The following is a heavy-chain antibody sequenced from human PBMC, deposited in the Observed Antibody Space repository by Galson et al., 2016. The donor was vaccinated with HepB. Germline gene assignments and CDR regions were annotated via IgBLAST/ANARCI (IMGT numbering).Heavy chain of an antibody. CDR3: ALDFFINYVDPHFFDP. CDR1: GYTFTSYS. CDR2: ISNYNGDT. V-gene: IGHV1-18*04. D-gene: IGHD4-17*01. J-gene: IGHJ5*02. Sequence: SVKVSCKASGYTFTSYSFSWVRQAPGQGLEWMGWISNYNGDTKYSQTLQGRITLTTDTSTSTAYMELRILRSDDTAVYYCALDFFINYVDPHFFDPWGQGTLVTVSS.